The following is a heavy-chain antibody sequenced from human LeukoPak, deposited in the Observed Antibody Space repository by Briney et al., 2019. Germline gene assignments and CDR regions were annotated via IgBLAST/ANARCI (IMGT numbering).Heavy chain of an antibody. V-gene: IGHV1-2*06. CDR2: INPNSGGT. CDR3: ASKYYYDSSGYEY. Sequence: ASVKVSCKASGYTFTGYYMHWVRQAPGRGLEWMGRINPNSGGTNYAQKFQGRVTMTRDTSISTAYMELSRLRSDDTAVYYCASKYYYDSSGYEYWGQGTLVTVS. D-gene: IGHD3-22*01. J-gene: IGHJ4*02. CDR1: GYTFTGYY.